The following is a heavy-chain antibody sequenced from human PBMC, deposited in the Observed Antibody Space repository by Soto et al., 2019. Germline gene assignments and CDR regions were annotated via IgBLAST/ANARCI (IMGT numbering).Heavy chain of an antibody. J-gene: IGHJ3*02. CDR1: GYTFTSYA. Sequence: AAVKVSCNASGYTFTSYAMHCVRQAPGQRLEWMGWINAGNGNTKYSQKFQGRVTITRDTSASTAYMELSSLRSEDTAVYYRARGYYDSSGYYFDIWGQGTMVTVSS. V-gene: IGHV1-3*01. CDR2: INAGNGNT. CDR3: ARGYYDSSGYYFDI. D-gene: IGHD3-22*01.